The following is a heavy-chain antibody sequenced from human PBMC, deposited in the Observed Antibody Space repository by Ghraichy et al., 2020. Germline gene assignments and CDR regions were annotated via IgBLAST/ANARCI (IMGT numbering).Heavy chain of an antibody. V-gene: IGHV3-48*03. CDR2: ISRSGSTI. CDR3: ARISIAARDFDY. Sequence: LSLTCAASGFSFSSYDMNWVRQAPGKGLEWVSYISRSGSTIYYGDSVKGRFTISRDNAKNSLYLHMNSLRAEDTAVYYRARISIAARDFDYWGQGTLVTVSS. D-gene: IGHD6-6*01. CDR1: GFSFSSYD. J-gene: IGHJ4*02.